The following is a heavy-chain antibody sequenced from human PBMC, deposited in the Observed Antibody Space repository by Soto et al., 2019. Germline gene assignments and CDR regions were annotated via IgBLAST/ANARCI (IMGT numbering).Heavy chain of an antibody. Sequence: QVQLVESGGGLVKPGGSLRLSCAASGFTFSDYYMSWIRQAPGKGLEWVSYISSSGSTIYYADSVKGRFTISRDNAKNSLYLQLNSLRAEDTAVYYCARDQVPTLVGATLDAFDIWGQGTMVTVSS. CDR3: ARDQVPTLVGATLDAFDI. V-gene: IGHV3-11*01. CDR2: ISSSGSTI. D-gene: IGHD1-26*01. J-gene: IGHJ3*02. CDR1: GFTFSDYY.